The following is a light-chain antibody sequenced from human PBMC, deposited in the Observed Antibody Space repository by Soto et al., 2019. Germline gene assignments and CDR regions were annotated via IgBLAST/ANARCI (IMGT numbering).Light chain of an antibody. Sequence: EIVMTQSPVTLSVSPGERATLSCRASQSVSSKLAWYQQKPGQAPRLLIYGASTRATGIPARFSGSGSGTEFTLSISSLQSEDFAVYYCQQYNNWPQTFGQGTKLEF. CDR1: QSVSSK. CDR3: QQYNNWPQT. CDR2: GAS. J-gene: IGKJ2*01. V-gene: IGKV3-15*01.